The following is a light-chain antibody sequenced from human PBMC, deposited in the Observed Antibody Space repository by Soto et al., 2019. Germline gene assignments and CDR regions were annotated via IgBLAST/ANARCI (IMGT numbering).Light chain of an antibody. CDR3: TSYAGSNIWV. V-gene: IGLV2-8*01. J-gene: IGLJ3*02. CDR2: EVF. CDR1: SSDVGAYNY. Sequence: QSVLTQPPSASGSPGQSVTISCTGSSSDVGAYNYVSWYQQYPGKAPKLMIYEVFKRPSGVPDRFSGSKSGKTASLTVSGLQPEDEADYYCTSYAGSNIWVFGGGTQLTVL.